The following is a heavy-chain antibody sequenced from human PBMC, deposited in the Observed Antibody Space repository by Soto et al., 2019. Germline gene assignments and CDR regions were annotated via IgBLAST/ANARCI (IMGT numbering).Heavy chain of an antibody. J-gene: IGHJ5*02. Sequence: GWSLRLSCAASGFTFSIYTMHLVRQAPGKGLEWVSSISSSGTYIHYADSMKGRVTVSRNNSNNSLSLQMTSLRADDTAVYHCARDGGNAWESWGQGSLVTVSS. V-gene: IGHV3-21*01. D-gene: IGHD3-16*01. CDR3: ARDGGNAWES. CDR2: ISSSGTYI. CDR1: GFTFSIYT.